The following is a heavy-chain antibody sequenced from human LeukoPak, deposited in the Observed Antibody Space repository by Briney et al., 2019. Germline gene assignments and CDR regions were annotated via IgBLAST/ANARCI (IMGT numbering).Heavy chain of an antibody. CDR3: AKTSAAVVTPSDDAFDI. CDR2: ISGSGGGT. Sequence: GGSLRLSCAASGFTFSSHAISWVRQAPGKGLEWVSAISGSGGGTWYADSVKGRFTISRDNSKNTLYLQMNSLRAEDTAAYYCAKTSAAVVTPSDDAFDIWGQGTMVTVSS. D-gene: IGHD4-23*01. J-gene: IGHJ3*02. CDR1: GFTFSSHA. V-gene: IGHV3-23*01.